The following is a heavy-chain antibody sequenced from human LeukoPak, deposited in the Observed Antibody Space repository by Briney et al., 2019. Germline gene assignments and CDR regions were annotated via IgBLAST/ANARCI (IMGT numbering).Heavy chain of an antibody. CDR1: GGSFSGYY. Sequence: PSEILSLTCAVYGGSFSGYYWSWIRQPPGKGLEWIGEINNSGSTNYNPSLKSRVTISVETSKNQFSLKSSAVTAADTAVYYCARLDWFNPWGQGTLVTVSS. V-gene: IGHV4-34*01. CDR3: ARLDWFNP. J-gene: IGHJ5*02. CDR2: INNSGST.